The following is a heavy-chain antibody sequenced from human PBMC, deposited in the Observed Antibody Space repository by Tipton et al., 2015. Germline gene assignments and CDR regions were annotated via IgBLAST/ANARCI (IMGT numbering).Heavy chain of an antibody. Sequence: TLSLTCTVSGVSVSITNLYWTWIRQSPGKGLEWIGHLFYNGNTNYSPSLKSRVTISVDTSENRFSLRLTSVTAADTAMNYCARTRGVQSSDWEVHWGQGILVNVSS. CDR3: ARTRGVQSSDWEVH. J-gene: IGHJ4*02. V-gene: IGHV4-61*01. CDR1: GVSVSITNLY. D-gene: IGHD2-21*02. CDR2: LFYNGNT.